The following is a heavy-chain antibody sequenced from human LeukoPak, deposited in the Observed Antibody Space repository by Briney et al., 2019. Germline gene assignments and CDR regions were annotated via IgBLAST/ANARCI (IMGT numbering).Heavy chain of an antibody. CDR3: ARDYLDWYFDL. V-gene: IGHV3-33*08. CDR1: GFTFSSSS. CDR2: IWYDGSNK. J-gene: IGHJ2*01. Sequence: GGSLRLSCAACGFTFSSSSMHWVRQAPGKGLEWVAVIWYDGSNKYYADSVKGRFTISRDNSKNTLYLQMNSLRAEDTAVYYCARDYLDWYFDLWGRGTLVTVSS.